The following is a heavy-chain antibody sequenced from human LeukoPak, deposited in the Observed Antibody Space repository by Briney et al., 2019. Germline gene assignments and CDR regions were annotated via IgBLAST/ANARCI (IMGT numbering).Heavy chain of an antibody. Sequence: HPGGSQTLPCAASGFTVSSYYVRWLRQAPGKGLEWVTVIYSGCNTYYADSVKGRVTISRDNSKNTLYLQMNSLRAEDTAVYYCARDDVSGAFDIWGQGTMVTVSS. CDR1: GFTVSSYY. V-gene: IGHV3-53*01. CDR2: IYSGCNT. CDR3: ARDDVSGAFDI. J-gene: IGHJ3*02.